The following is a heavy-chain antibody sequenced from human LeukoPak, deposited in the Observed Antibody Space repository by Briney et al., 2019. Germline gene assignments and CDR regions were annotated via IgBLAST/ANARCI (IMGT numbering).Heavy chain of an antibody. CDR3: ALLEGSGTEPFDY. Sequence: GGSLRLSCAASRFTFSSYGMHWVRQAPGKGLEWVAVISYDGSNKYYADSVKGRFTISRDNSKNTLYLQMNSLRAEDTAVYYCALLEGSGTEPFDYWGQGTLVTVSS. D-gene: IGHD3-10*01. J-gene: IGHJ4*02. CDR2: ISYDGSNK. V-gene: IGHV3-30*03. CDR1: RFTFSSYG.